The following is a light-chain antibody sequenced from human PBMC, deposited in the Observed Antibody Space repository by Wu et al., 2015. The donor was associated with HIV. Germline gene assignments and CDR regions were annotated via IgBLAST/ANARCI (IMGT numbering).Light chain of an antibody. CDR2: DAS. CDR1: QGISSA. V-gene: IGKV1-13*02. CDR3: QQSYSSPFD. J-gene: IGKJ3*01. Sequence: AIQLTQSPSSLSASVGDRVTITCRASQGISSALAWYQQKPGKAPNLLIYDASSLESGVPSRFSGSGSGTDFTLSISSLQPEDFATYYCQQSYSSPFDFGPGTKVDIK.